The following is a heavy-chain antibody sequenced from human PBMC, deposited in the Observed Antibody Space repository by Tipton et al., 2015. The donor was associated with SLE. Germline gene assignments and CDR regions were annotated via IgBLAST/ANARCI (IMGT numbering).Heavy chain of an antibody. V-gene: IGHV4-39*07. CDR3: AGGGVATMGGYAFEI. Sequence: TLSLTCTVSGGSISSSSYYWDWIRQPPGKGLEWIGSMYYSGSTYYNPSLMSRVTIPRDTSKNQFSLKLSFVTAADTALYYCAGGGVATMGGYAFEIWGQGTMVTVSS. CDR2: MYYSGST. CDR1: GGSISSSSYY. J-gene: IGHJ3*02. D-gene: IGHD5-12*01.